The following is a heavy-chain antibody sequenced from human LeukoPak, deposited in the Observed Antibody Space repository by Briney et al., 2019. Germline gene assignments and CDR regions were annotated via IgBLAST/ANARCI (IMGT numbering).Heavy chain of an antibody. CDR3: ARELGYCSRNSCPLYRY. Sequence: ASVKVSCKASGYSFTDYYVHWVRQAPGQGLEWMGWINPKSGGTHYAQNFYGRVTMTRDTSITTAYMELSRLRSDDTAVYYCARELGYCSRNSCPLYRYWGQGTPVIVSS. V-gene: IGHV1-2*02. CDR1: GYSFTDYY. CDR2: INPKSGGT. J-gene: IGHJ4*02. D-gene: IGHD2-2*01.